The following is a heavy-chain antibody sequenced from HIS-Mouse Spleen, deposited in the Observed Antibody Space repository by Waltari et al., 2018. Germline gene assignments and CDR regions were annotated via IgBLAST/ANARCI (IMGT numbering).Heavy chain of an antibody. CDR1: AGSISSSSYY. V-gene: IGHV4-39*07. D-gene: IGHD6-13*01. Sequence: QLQLQESGPGLVKPPDTLSLTCTVSAGSISSSSYYWGWSRQPPGKGLEWIGSIYYSGSTYYNPSLKSRVTISVDTSKNQFSLKLSSVTAADTAVYYCAREIPYSSSWYDWYFDLWGRGTLVTVSS. J-gene: IGHJ2*01. CDR3: AREIPYSSSWYDWYFDL. CDR2: IYYSGST.